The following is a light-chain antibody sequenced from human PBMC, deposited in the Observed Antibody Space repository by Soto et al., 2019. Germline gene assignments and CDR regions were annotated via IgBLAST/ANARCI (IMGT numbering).Light chain of an antibody. CDR1: SGHSSYA. Sequence: QLVLTQSPSASASLGASVKLTCTLSSGHSSYAIAWHQQQPEKGPRYLMKLNSDGSHSKGDGIPDRFSGSSSGAERYLTLSSLQSEDEADYYCQTGGTGVVFGGGTKLTVL. CDR3: QTGGTGVV. V-gene: IGLV4-69*01. CDR2: LNSDGSH. J-gene: IGLJ2*01.